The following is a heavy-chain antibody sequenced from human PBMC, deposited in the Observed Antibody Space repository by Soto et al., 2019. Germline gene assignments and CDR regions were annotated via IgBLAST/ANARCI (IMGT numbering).Heavy chain of an antibody. CDR3: ARDSDYYHLMP. J-gene: IGHJ5*02. D-gene: IGHD3-22*01. Sequence: SETLSLTCAVSGGSISTGDYSWSWIRQPPGKGLEWIGYIYHSGRTYYNPSLKSRVTISVDRSTNQFSLKLSSVTAADTAVYYCARDSDYYHLMPWGQVPLVTFSS. CDR1: GGSISTGDYS. CDR2: IYHSGRT. V-gene: IGHV4-30-2*01.